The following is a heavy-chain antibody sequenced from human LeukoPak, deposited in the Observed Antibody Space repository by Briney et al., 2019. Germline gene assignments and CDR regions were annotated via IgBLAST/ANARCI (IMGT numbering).Heavy chain of an antibody. D-gene: IGHD3-10*01. CDR3: ARGPSITMVRGGQWYYYMDV. CDR1: GYIFTSYN. V-gene: IGHV1-46*01. Sequence: GASVKVSCKASGYIFTSYNIYWVRQAPGQGLEWMGIINPSGGSTNYAQKFQGRVTMTRDTSTSTVYMELSSLRSEDTAVYYCARGPSITMVRGGQWYYYMDVWGKGTTVTISS. J-gene: IGHJ6*03. CDR2: INPSGGST.